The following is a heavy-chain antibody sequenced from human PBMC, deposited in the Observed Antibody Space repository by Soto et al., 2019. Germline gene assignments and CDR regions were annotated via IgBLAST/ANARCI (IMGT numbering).Heavy chain of an antibody. V-gene: IGHV4-59*01. D-gene: IGHD6-13*01. CDR1: GGSISSYY. J-gene: IGHJ4*02. CDR2: IYYSGST. CDR3: ARDGAGINY. Sequence: SETLSLTCTVSGGSISSYYWSWIRQPPGKGLEWIGYIYYSGSTNYNPSLKSRVTISVDTSKNQFSLKLSSVTAADTAVYYCARDGAGINYWGQGTLVTVSS.